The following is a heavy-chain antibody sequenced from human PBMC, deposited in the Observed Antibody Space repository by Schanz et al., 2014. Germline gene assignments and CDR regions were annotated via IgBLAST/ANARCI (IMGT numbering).Heavy chain of an antibody. D-gene: IGHD6-13*01. Sequence: QVQLVQSGAEVKKPGASVKVSCKASGYTFTSYYMHWVRQAPGQGLEWMGIINPSGGSTSYAQKFQGRVTMTRDTSTSTVYMELSGLRSGDTDVYYCARDGEAAAGCDYWGQGTLVTVSS. J-gene: IGHJ4*02. CDR1: GYTFTSYY. V-gene: IGHV1-46*03. CDR2: INPSGGST. CDR3: ARDGEAAAGCDY.